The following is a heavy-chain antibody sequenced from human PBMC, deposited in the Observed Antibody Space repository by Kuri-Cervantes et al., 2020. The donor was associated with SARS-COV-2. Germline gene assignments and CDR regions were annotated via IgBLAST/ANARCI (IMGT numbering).Heavy chain of an antibody. D-gene: IGHD2-8*01. J-gene: IGHJ1*01. CDR3: ARSCTYARCSEYFQH. CDR2: IYAGGGT. CDR1: GFIVSSSY. Sequence: GGSLRLSCAASGFIVSSSYMSWVRQAPGKGLEWVSIIYAGGGTYYADSVKGQFTISRDIYKNTVFLQMNRLRPEDTAVYYCARSCTYARCSEYFQHWGQGTLVTVSS. V-gene: IGHV3-66*02.